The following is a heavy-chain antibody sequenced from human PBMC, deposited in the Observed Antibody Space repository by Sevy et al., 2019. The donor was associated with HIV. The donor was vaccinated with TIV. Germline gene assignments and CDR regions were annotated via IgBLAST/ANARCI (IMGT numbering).Heavy chain of an antibody. D-gene: IGHD6-19*01. CDR2: IHYSGST. CDR3: ARGRSAVATYYTWSTVAGYYFDN. Sequence: SETLSLTCTVSGDSISSGANYWGWIRQHPVKGLEWIGYIHYSGSTYDNPSLKSRITMSVDTSKNQFSLKLRSVTAADTAVYYCARGRSAVATYYTWSTVAGYYFDNWGQGTLVTVSS. V-gene: IGHV4-31*03. CDR1: GDSISSGANY. J-gene: IGHJ4*02.